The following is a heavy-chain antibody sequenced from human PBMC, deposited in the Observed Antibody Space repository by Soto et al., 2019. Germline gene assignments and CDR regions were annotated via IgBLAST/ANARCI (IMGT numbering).Heavy chain of an antibody. D-gene: IGHD2-2*01. Sequence: SETLSLTCTVSGGSISSYYWSWIRQPPGKGLEWIGYIYYSGSTNYNPSLKSRVTISVDTSKNQFSLKLSSVTAADTAVYYCARGPAEVVPAAMLYYYGMDVWGQGTTVTVSS. CDR1: GGSISSYY. CDR3: ARGPAEVVPAAMLYYYGMDV. J-gene: IGHJ6*02. CDR2: IYYSGST. V-gene: IGHV4-59*01.